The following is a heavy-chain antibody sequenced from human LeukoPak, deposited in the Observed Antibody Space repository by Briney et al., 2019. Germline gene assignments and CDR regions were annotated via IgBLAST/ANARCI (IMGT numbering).Heavy chain of an antibody. J-gene: IGHJ6*03. CDR3: AKVVAAINPYYYMDV. CDR2: IYGGGST. Sequence: PGGSLRLSCAASGFTVSSNFMAWVRQAPGKGLEWVSVIYGGGSTFYADSVKGRSTISRDNSKNTLYLQMNSLRAEDTAVYYCAKVVAAINPYYYMDVWGKGTTVTVSS. CDR1: GFTVSSNF. D-gene: IGHD2-15*01. V-gene: IGHV3-66*02.